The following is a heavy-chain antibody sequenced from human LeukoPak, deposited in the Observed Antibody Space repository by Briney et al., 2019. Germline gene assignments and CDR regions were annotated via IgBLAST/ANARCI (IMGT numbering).Heavy chain of an antibody. Sequence: GESLKISCKGSRYSFTSYWIAWVRQMPGKGLELLGIIYPGDSDTRYSPSFQGQVTISADKSISTAYLQWSSLKASDSAMYYCARHQFLGVVGAITGYFEYWGQGILVTVSS. D-gene: IGHD1-26*01. CDR3: ARHQFLGVVGAITGYFEY. CDR2: IYPGDSDT. J-gene: IGHJ4*02. CDR1: RYSFTSYW. V-gene: IGHV5-51*01.